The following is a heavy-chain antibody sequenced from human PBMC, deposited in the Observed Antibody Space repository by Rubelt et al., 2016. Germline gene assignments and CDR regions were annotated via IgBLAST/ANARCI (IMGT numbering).Heavy chain of an antibody. CDR3: ARDQGIMRIQLWSSGVFYFDY. CDR1: GFTFSSYG. CDR2: IRYDGSNK. D-gene: IGHD5-18*01. Sequence: GFTFSSYGMHWVRQAPGKGLEWVAFIRYDGSNKYYADSVKGRFTISRDNSKNTLYLQMNSLRAEDTAVYYCARDQGIMRIQLWSSGVFYFDYWGQGTLVTVSS. V-gene: IGHV3-30*02. J-gene: IGHJ4*02.